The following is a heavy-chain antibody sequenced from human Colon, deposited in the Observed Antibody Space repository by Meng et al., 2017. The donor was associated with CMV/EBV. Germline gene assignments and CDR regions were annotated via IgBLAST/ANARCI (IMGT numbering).Heavy chain of an antibody. CDR1: GGSVGLGSYY. Sequence: VAGGSVGLGSYYWSWIRQPPGKGLEWIGYICSSGITKYNPSLKSRVSISLDTSRNHFSLNLRSVTAADTAVYYCANYTSDWFDPWGQGTLVTVSS. D-gene: IGHD3-10*01. J-gene: IGHJ5*02. V-gene: IGHV4-61*03. CDR2: ICSSGIT. CDR3: ANYTSDWFDP.